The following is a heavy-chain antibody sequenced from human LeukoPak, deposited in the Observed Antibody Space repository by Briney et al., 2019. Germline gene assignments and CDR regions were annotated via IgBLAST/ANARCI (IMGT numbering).Heavy chain of an antibody. CDR2: ISTSSSTI. CDR3: ARDESSSWYNWFDP. Sequence: DPGGSLRLSCAASGFTFSSYSMNWVRQAPGKGLEWVSYISTSSSTIYYADSVKGRFTISRDNAKNSLYLQMNSLRAEDTAVYYCARDESSSWYNWFDPWGQGTLVTVSS. V-gene: IGHV3-48*01. CDR1: GFTFSSYS. J-gene: IGHJ5*02. D-gene: IGHD6-13*01.